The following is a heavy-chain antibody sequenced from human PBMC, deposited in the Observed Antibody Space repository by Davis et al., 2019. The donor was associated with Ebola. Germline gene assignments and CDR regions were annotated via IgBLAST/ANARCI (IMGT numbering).Heavy chain of an antibody. Sequence: ASVKVSCKASGYTFTSYDINWVRQATGQGLEWMGWMNPNSGNTGYAQKFQGRVTMTRNTSISTAYMELSSLRSEDTAVYYCVQSSGAFDYFDYWGQGTLVTVSS. J-gene: IGHJ4*02. D-gene: IGHD3-22*01. CDR2: MNPNSGNT. V-gene: IGHV1-8*01. CDR1: GYTFTSYD. CDR3: VQSSGAFDYFDY.